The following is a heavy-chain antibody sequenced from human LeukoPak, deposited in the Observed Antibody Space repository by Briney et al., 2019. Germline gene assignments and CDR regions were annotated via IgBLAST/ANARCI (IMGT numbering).Heavy chain of an antibody. D-gene: IGHD2-15*01. J-gene: IGHJ5*02. CDR2: IYYSGST. CDR3: ARSSGGWFDH. V-gene: IGHV4-59*01. CDR1: GVSISSYY. Sequence: PSETLSLTCTVSGVSISSYYWSWIRQPPGKGLEWIGYIYYSGSTNYNPSLKSRVTISVDTSKNQFSLKLSSVTAADTAVYYCARSSGGWFDHWGQGTLVTVSS.